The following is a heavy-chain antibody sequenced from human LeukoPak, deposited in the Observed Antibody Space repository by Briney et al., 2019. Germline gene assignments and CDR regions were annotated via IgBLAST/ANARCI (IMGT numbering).Heavy chain of an antibody. CDR2: MNPNSGNT. CDR3: ARAVRNQLLSEY. J-gene: IGHJ4*02. CDR1: GYTFSSYD. V-gene: IGHV1-8*01. Sequence: ASVKVPCKTSGYTFSSYDVTRVRQAPGQGLEYMGWMNPNSGNTGCAQKFRGRITMTSDASITSAYMELSSLTSEDTAVYYCARAVRNQLLSEYWGQGTLITVSS. D-gene: IGHD2-2*01.